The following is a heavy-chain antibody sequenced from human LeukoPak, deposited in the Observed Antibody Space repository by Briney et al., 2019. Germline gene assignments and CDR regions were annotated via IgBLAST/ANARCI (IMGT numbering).Heavy chain of an antibody. CDR3: ASPRWFGEFNFDY. CDR2: ISSSGSTI. V-gene: IGHV3-48*03. J-gene: IGHJ4*02. D-gene: IGHD3-10*01. Sequence: PGGSLRLSCAASGFTFSSYELNWVRQAPGKGLDWVSYISSSGSTIYYADSVKGRFTISRDNAKNSLYLQMNSLRAEDTAVYYCASPRWFGEFNFDYWGQGTLVTVSS. CDR1: GFTFSSYE.